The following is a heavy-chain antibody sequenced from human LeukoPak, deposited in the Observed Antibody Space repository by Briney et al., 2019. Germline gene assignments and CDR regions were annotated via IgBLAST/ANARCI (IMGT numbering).Heavy chain of an antibody. CDR2: IYHSGST. CDR3: ARDRLEGYSDYYYYMDV. D-gene: IGHD3-3*01. V-gene: IGHV4-38-2*02. Sequence: SETLSLTCTVSGGSISCGYYWGWIRQPPGKGLEWIGSIYHSGSTYYNPSLKSRVTISVDTSKNQFSLKLSSVTAADTAVYYCARDRLEGYSDYYYYMDVWGKGTTVTVSS. J-gene: IGHJ6*03. CDR1: GGSISCGYY.